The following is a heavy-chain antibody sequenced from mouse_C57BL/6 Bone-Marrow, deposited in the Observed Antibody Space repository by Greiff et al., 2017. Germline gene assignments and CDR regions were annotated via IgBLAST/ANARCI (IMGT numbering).Heavy chain of an antibody. J-gene: IGHJ2*01. CDR3: AREDGGDGYYYFDY. CDR1: GYTFTSYW. Sequence: QVQLQQPGAELVKPGASVKLSCQASGYTFTSYWMQWVKQRPGQGLEWIGEIDPSDSYTNYNQKFKGKATLTVDTSSSTAYMQLSSLTSEDSAVYYCAREDGGDGYYYFDYWGQGTTLTVSS. D-gene: IGHD2-3*01. CDR2: IDPSDSYT. V-gene: IGHV1-50*01.